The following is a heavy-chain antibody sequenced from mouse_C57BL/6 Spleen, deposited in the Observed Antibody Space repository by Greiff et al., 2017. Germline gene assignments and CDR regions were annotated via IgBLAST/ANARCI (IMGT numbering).Heavy chain of an antibody. V-gene: IGHV5-16*01. CDR2: INYDGSST. CDR3: ARDIYYYGSRPYAMDY. J-gene: IGHJ4*01. CDR1: GFTFSDYY. Sequence: DVKLVESEGGLVQPGSSMKLSCTASGFTFSDYYMAWVRQVPEKGLEWVANINYDGSSTYYLDSLKSRFIISRDNAKNILYLQMSSLKSEDTATYYCARDIYYYGSRPYAMDYWGQGTSVTVSS. D-gene: IGHD1-1*01.